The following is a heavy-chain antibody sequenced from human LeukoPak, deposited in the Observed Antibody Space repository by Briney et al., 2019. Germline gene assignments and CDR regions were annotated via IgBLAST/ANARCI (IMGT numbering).Heavy chain of an antibody. CDR3: ARDRGGRTGLDD. D-gene: IGHD2-15*01. CDR1: GFTFSSYW. V-gene: IGHV3-74*03. Sequence: GGSLRLSCAASGFTFSSYWMLWVRQAPGKGLVWVSRINSDGSDTTYADSVKGRFTISRDNAKNTLYLQMNGLRAEDTAVYYCARDRGGRTGLDDWGQGTLVTVSS. J-gene: IGHJ4*02. CDR2: INSDGSDT.